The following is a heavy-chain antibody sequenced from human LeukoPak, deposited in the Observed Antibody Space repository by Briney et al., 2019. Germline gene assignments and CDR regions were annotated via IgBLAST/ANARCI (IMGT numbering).Heavy chain of an antibody. CDR3: ARASGSYWWFDS. CDR2: INPNSGGT. V-gene: IGHV1-2*02. D-gene: IGHD1-26*01. CDR1: GYTFTGYY. J-gene: IGHJ5*01. Sequence: ASVKVSCKASGYTFTGYYMHWVRQAPGQGLEWMGWINPNSGGTNYAQKFQGSVTMTRDTSISTVYMELSRLRSDNTAVYYCARASGSYWWFDSWGQGTLVTVSS.